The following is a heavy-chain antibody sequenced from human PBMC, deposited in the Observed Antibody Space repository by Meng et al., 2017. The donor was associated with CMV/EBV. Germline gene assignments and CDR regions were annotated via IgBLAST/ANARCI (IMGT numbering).Heavy chain of an antibody. Sequence: SGPLSLTCTVSGCSISSGYYCGWIRQPPGKGLEWIGSIYHSGSTYFNPSLKSRVTISVDTSKNQFSLKLSSVTAADTAVYYCARGPPYSTYYYYYGMDVWGQGTTVTVSS. CDR2: IYHSGST. CDR3: ARGPPYSTYYYYYGMDV. D-gene: IGHD2-21*01. CDR1: GCSISSGYY. J-gene: IGHJ6*02. V-gene: IGHV4-38-2*02.